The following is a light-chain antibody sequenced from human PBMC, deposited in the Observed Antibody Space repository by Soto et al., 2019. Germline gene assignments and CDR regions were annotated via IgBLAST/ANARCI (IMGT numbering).Light chain of an antibody. J-gene: IGLJ1*01. CDR3: CSYAGSSTYV. V-gene: IGLV2-23*02. CDR2: EVS. CDR1: SSDVGSYNL. Sequence: QSMLTQPASVSGSPGQSITISCTGTSSDVGSYNLVSWYQQHPGKAPKLMIYEVSKRPSGVSNRFSGSKSGNTASLTISGLQAEDGADYYCCSYAGSSTYVFGTGTKVTVL.